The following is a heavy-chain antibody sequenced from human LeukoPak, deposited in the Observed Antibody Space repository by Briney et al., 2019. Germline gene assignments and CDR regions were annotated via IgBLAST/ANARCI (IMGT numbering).Heavy chain of an antibody. Sequence: GGSLRLSCAASGFTFSDYYMSWIRQAPGKGLEWVSAISGSGGSTYYADSVKGRFTVSRDNSKNTLYLQMNSLRAEDTAVYYCAKDRLAYCGGDCYSGFDYWGQGTLVTVSS. D-gene: IGHD2-21*02. CDR1: GFTFSDYY. CDR3: AKDRLAYCGGDCYSGFDY. CDR2: ISGSGGST. V-gene: IGHV3-23*01. J-gene: IGHJ4*02.